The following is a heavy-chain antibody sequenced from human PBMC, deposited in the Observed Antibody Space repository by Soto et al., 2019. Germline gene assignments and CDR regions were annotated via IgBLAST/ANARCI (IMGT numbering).Heavy chain of an antibody. V-gene: IGHV2-5*02. J-gene: IGHJ4*02. D-gene: IGHD1-1*01. CDR1: GFSLTTSPVG. Sequence: QITLKESGPTLVEPTEALALTCSFSGFSLTTSPVGVGCFRQPPGKALEWLAVIYWDNDKRYNPSLKARITITKDTSRNEVALTMTDMEPKDTATYFCAHRLGGSSWNDGYFDFWGQGFLVTVS. CDR2: IYWDNDK. CDR3: AHRLGGSSWNDGYFDF.